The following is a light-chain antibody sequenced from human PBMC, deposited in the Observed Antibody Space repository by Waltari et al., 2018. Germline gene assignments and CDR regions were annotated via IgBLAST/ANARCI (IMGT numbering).Light chain of an antibody. Sequence: DIQMTQSPSSLSASVGDRVPITCQASQDLSNNLNWYQQKPGKAPKLLIYDASNLETGVPSRFSGSGSGTDFTFTISSLQPEDIATYYCQQYDNLPPLFGGGTKVEIK. CDR1: QDLSNN. CDR3: QQYDNLPPL. CDR2: DAS. J-gene: IGKJ4*01. V-gene: IGKV1-33*01.